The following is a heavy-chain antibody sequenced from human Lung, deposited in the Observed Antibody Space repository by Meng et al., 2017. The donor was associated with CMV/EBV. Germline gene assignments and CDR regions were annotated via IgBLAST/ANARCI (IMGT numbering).Heavy chain of an antibody. V-gene: IGHV1-69*10. D-gene: IGHD3-22*01. Sequence: SXXVSXKASGDTFRSHAISWVRHAPGQGLEWMGGIIPILGIATYAQKFQGRVAIAADKSTTTAYMELSRLRSEDTAVYFCARALYYYDSSGYYPYFDYWGQGXLVTVSS. J-gene: IGHJ4*02. CDR1: GDTFRSHA. CDR2: IIPILGIA. CDR3: ARALYYYDSSGYYPYFDY.